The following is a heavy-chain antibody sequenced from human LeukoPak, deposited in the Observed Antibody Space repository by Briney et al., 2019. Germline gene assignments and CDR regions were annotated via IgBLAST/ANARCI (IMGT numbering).Heavy chain of an antibody. CDR3: ARVRTTGYCSSTSCRELDY. V-gene: IGHV3-48*01. D-gene: IGHD2-2*01. Sequence: GGSLRLSCTVSGFTFSSEAMNWVRQAPGKGLEWVSYISSSSSTIYYADSVKGRFTISRDNAKNSLYLQMNSLRAEDTAVYYCARVRTTGYCSSTSCRELDYWGQGTLVTVSS. CDR2: ISSSSSTI. CDR1: GFTFSSEA. J-gene: IGHJ4*02.